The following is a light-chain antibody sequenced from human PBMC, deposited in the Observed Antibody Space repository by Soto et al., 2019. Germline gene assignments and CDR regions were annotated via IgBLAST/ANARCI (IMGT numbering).Light chain of an antibody. CDR2: GAS. Sequence: EIVMTQSPANLSVSPGERATLSCKASQSVSSNLAWYQQKPGQAPRLLIYGASTRATGIPARFSGSGSGTEFTLTISSLQSEDFAVYYCQQYNNWPFWTFGQGTKVDI. V-gene: IGKV3-15*01. CDR3: QQYNNWPFWT. J-gene: IGKJ1*01. CDR1: QSVSSN.